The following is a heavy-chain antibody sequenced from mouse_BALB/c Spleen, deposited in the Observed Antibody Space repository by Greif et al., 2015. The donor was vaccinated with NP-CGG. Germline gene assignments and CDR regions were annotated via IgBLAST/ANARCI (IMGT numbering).Heavy chain of an antibody. Sequence: QVQLPQPGAGLVRPWALVKPFCKAFGYTFPSYWINWVKQRPGQGPEWIGNFYSXDSYTDYNQKFKDKATLTVDKSSSTAYMQLSSPTSEDSAVYYCTSVTTVAMDYWGQGTSVTVSS. CDR3: TSVTTVAMDY. CDR1: GYTFPSYW. CDR2: FYSXDSYT. D-gene: IGHD1-1*01. V-gene: IGHV1-69*02. J-gene: IGHJ4*01.